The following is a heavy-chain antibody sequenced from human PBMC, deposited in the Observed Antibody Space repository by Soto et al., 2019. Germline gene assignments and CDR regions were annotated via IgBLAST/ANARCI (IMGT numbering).Heavy chain of an antibody. CDR1: GYTFTSYG. V-gene: IGHV1-18*01. Sequence: ASVKVSCKASGYTFTSYGISWVRQAPGQGLEWMGWISAYNGNTNYAQKLQGRVTMTTDTSTSTAYMELRSLRSDDTAVYYCALDFWSGYYLVEYYYYGMDVWGQGIMVTVSS. CDR3: ALDFWSGYYLVEYYYYGMDV. J-gene: IGHJ6*02. D-gene: IGHD3-3*01. CDR2: ISAYNGNT.